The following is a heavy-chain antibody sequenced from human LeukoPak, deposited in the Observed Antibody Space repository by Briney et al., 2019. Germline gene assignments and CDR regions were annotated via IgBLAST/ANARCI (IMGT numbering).Heavy chain of an antibody. CDR3: ARGTRVAARPSADYYYYMDV. CDR1: GYTFTSYD. CDR2: MNPNSGNT. D-gene: IGHD6-6*01. J-gene: IGHJ6*03. V-gene: IGHV1-8*03. Sequence: ASVKVSCKASGYTFTSYDINWVRQATGQGLEWMGWMNPNSGNTGYAQKFQGRATITRNTSISTAYMELSSLRSEDTAVYYCARGTRVAARPSADYYYYMDVWAKGPRSPSP.